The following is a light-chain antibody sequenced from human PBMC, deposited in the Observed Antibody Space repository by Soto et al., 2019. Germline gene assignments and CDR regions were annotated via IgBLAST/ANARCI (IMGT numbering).Light chain of an antibody. CDR2: DVS. V-gene: IGLV2-11*01. Sequence: QSVLTQPRSVSGSPGQSVTISCTGTSSDVGAYNYVSWYQQHPGKPPKLMICDVSKRPSGVPDRFSGSKSSNAASLTISGLQAEDEADYYCCSYAGSYTWVFGGGTKVTVL. CDR1: SSDVGAYNY. J-gene: IGLJ3*02. CDR3: CSYAGSYTWV.